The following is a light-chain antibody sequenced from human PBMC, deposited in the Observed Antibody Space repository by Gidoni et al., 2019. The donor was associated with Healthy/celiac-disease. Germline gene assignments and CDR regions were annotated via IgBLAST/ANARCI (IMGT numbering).Light chain of an antibody. CDR2: YDS. J-gene: IGLJ2*01. V-gene: IGLV3-21*04. CDR3: QVWDSSSDHLVV. CDR1: NIGSKR. Sequence: SYVLTQPPSVSVAPGKTARITCGGNNIGSKRVLVIYYDSDRPSGIPERFSGSNSGNTATLTISRVEAGDEADYYCQVWDSSSDHLVVFGGGTKLTVL.